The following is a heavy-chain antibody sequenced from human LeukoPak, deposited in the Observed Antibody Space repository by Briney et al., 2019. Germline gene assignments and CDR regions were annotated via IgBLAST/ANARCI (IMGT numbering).Heavy chain of an antibody. J-gene: IGHJ4*02. D-gene: IGHD6-19*01. CDR2: ISHSGST. V-gene: IGHV4-34*01. CDR1: GGSFSGYY. Sequence: ASETLSLTCAVYGGSFSGYYWSWIRQPPGKGLEWIGEISHSGSTNYNPSLKSRVTISVDTSKNQFSLKLSSVTAADTAVYYCARRHLDSSGLDYWGQGTLVTVSS. CDR3: ARRHLDSSGLDY.